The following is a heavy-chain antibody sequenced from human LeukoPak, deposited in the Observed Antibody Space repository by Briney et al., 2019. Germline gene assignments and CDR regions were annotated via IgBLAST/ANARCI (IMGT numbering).Heavy chain of an antibody. CDR3: AKDRGSSWYFDY. Sequence: PGGSLRLSCAASGFTFSSYGMHWVRQAPGKGLEWVAVIWYDGSNKYYADSVKGRFTISRDNSKNTLYLQMNSLRAEDTAVYYCAKDRGSSWYFDYWGQGTLVTVSS. V-gene: IGHV3-33*06. CDR2: IWYDGSNK. J-gene: IGHJ4*02. CDR1: GFTFSSYG. D-gene: IGHD6-13*01.